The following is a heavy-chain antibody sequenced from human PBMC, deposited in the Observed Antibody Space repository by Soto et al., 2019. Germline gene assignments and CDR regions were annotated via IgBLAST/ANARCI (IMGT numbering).Heavy chain of an antibody. CDR2: IYHSGST. J-gene: IGHJ5*02. D-gene: IGHD1-7*01. V-gene: IGHV4-61*01. CDR1: GGSVRDGSYY. CDR3: AGYNWNYYFDP. Sequence: PSETLSLTCTVSGGSVRDGSYYWAWLRQPPGKGLEWTGHIYHSGSTIYNPSLKSRVTISIDTSRSQFSQNLNSMTAADTAVYYCAGYNWNYYFDPWGQGTLVTVSS.